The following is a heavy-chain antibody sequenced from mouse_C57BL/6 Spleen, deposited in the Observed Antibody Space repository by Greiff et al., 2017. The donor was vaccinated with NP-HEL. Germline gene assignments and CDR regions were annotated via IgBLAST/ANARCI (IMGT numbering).Heavy chain of an antibody. CDR3: ASHYFDY. CDR2: ISSGGSYT. Sequence: EVKLVESGGDLVKPGGSLKLSCAASGFTFSSYGMSWVRQTPDKRLEWVATISSGGSYTYYPDSVKGRFTISRDNAKNTLYLQMSSLKSEDTAMYYCASHYFDYWGQGTTLTVSS. J-gene: IGHJ2*01. CDR1: GFTFSSYG. V-gene: IGHV5-6*02.